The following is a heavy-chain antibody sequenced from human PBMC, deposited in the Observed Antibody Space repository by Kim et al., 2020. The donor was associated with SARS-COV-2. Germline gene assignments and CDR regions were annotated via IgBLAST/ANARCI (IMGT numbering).Heavy chain of an antibody. CDR3: ARPSQGSGSSGTIDY. J-gene: IGHJ4*02. Sequence: PPHKRRVSISVDTSKNRFSLKLSSVTAADTAVYYCARPSQGSGSSGTIDYWGQGTLVTVSS. D-gene: IGHD3-10*01. V-gene: IGHV4-59*08.